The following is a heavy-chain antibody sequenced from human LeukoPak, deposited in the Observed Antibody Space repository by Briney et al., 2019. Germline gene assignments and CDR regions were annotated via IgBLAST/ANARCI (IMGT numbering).Heavy chain of an antibody. CDR1: GFTFSSYA. V-gene: IGHV3-23*01. J-gene: IGHJ4*02. CDR3: VRDFSGKWSLEY. D-gene: IGHD6-25*01. Sequence: PGGSLRLSCAASGFTFSSYAMSWVRQAPGKGLEWASAISGSGGSTYYADSVKGRFIISRDNSKNTVFLQMNSLRGEDTAVYYCVRDFSGKWSLEYWGQGTLVTVSS. CDR2: ISGSGGST.